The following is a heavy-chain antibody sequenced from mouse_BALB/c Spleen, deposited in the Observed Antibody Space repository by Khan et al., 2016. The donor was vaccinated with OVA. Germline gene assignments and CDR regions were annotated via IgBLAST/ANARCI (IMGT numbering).Heavy chain of an antibody. Sequence: QIQLVQSGPELKKPGETVKISCKASGYTFTNYGMNWVKQSPGKALKWMGWINTYTGDQTYADEFKGRFAFSLETSASTAYLQINNLKNEDTATYFCARPPYFSYILDLWGQGTSVTGSA. CDR2: INTYTGDQ. D-gene: IGHD2-10*01. CDR3: ARPPYFSYILDL. CDR1: GYTFTNYG. V-gene: IGHV9-3-1*01. J-gene: IGHJ4*01.